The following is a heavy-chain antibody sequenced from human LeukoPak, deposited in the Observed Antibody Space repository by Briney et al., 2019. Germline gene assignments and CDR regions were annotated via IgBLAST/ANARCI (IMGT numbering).Heavy chain of an antibody. CDR1: GYTFTSYY. CDR3: ARGRGVHDSHTYDYFDY. J-gene: IGHJ4*02. CDR2: INPAGGST. V-gene: IGHV1-46*01. Sequence: GASVKVSCTASGYTFTSYYIHWVRQAPGQGLEWMGIINPAGGSTTYAHKFQGSRLTLTRDTSTSTVYMELSSLRSEDTAVYYCARGRGVHDSHTYDYFDYWGQGSLVTVSS. D-gene: IGHD3-22*01.